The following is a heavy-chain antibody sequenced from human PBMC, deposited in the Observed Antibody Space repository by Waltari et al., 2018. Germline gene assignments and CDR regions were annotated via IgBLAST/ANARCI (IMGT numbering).Heavy chain of an antibody. Sequence: QVQLVQSGAEVKKPGSSVKVSCKASGGTFSSYAISWVRQAPGQGLEWMGRIIPRFGTANYAPKVQGRVTITADKSTSTAYMELSSLRSEDTAVYYCARDKRQKYSSSSDAFDIWGQGTMVTVSS. J-gene: IGHJ3*02. CDR2: IIPRFGTA. CDR1: GGTFSSYA. V-gene: IGHV1-69*08. CDR3: ARDKRQKYSSSSDAFDI. D-gene: IGHD6-6*01.